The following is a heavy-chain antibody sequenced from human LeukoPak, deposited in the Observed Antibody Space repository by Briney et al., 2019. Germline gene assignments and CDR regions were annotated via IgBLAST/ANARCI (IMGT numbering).Heavy chain of an antibody. CDR1: GGSISSYY. CDR2: IYYSGST. V-gene: IGHV4-59*08. Sequence: SETLSLTCTVSGGSISSYYWSWIRQPPGKGLEWIGYIYYSGSTNYNPSLKSRVTISVDTSKNQFSLKLSSVTAADTAVYYCARLREEQQLDGPYFDYWGQGTLVTVSS. D-gene: IGHD6-13*01. J-gene: IGHJ4*02. CDR3: ARLREEQQLDGPYFDY.